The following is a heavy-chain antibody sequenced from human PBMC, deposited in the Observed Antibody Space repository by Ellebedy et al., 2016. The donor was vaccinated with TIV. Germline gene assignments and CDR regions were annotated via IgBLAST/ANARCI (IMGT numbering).Heavy chain of an antibody. D-gene: IGHD6-19*01. CDR3: ARTVEGRFDY. J-gene: IGHJ4*02. Sequence: PGGSLRLSCAASGFTFSSYAMSWVRQAPGKGLEWVSGISGSGDSTYYADSVKGRFTISRDNAKNSVSLQMNGLRGDDTAIYYCARTVEGRFDYWGQGTPVTVSS. CDR1: GFTFSSYA. CDR2: ISGSGDST. V-gene: IGHV3-23*01.